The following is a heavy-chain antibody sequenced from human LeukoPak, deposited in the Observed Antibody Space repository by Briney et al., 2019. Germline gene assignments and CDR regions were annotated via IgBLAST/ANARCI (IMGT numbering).Heavy chain of an antibody. V-gene: IGHV4-34*01. D-gene: IGHD3-22*01. CDR2: INDSGSS. CDR1: GGSFGGYY. CDR3: ARDVYYYDSSGYSNFDY. J-gene: IGHJ4*02. Sequence: SETLSLTCAVYGGSFGGYYWSWIRQPPGKGLELIGEINDSGSSNYNPSLKSRVTMSVDTSKNQFSLKLSSVTAADTAVYYCARDVYYYDSSGYSNFDYWGQGTLVTVSS.